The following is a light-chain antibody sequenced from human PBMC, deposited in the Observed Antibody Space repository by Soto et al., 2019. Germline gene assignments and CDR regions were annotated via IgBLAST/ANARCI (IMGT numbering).Light chain of an antibody. CDR2: DVS. Sequence: QSALTQPRSVSGSPGQSVTISCTGTSSDVGGYNYVSWNQQHPGKAPKLMIYDVSKRPSGVPDRFSGSKSGNTASLTISGLQAEDEAHYYCCSSAGSYTSVFGGGTKLTVL. CDR1: SSDVGGYNY. CDR3: CSSAGSYTSV. V-gene: IGLV2-11*01. J-gene: IGLJ3*02.